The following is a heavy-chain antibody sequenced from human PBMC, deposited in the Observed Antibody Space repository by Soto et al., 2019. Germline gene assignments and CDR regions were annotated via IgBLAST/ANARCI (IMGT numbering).Heavy chain of an antibody. Sequence: QVQLVESGGGVVQPGTSLRLSCSASGFTLSGVDMHWVRQAPGKGLEWVAVMSYDGRSQYYADSVKGRFTVSRDSSKSTLYLQMNSLRTEAAAVYYCAKGGWYTSSARSDCWGQGPLVTVSS. CDR2: MSYDGRSQ. D-gene: IGHD6-6*01. V-gene: IGHV3-30*18. CDR1: GFTLSGVD. CDR3: AKGGWYTSSARSDC. J-gene: IGHJ4*02.